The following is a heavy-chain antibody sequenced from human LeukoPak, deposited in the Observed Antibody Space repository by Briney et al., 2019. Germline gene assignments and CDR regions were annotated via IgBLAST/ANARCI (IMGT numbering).Heavy chain of an antibody. D-gene: IGHD3-10*01. CDR3: ARDVKLPWFGLDENYFDY. CDR1: GYTFTSYV. V-gene: IGHV1-18*01. J-gene: IGHJ4*02. CDR2: ITPYNGNT. Sequence: ASVKVSCKASGYTFTSYVISGVRQAPGQGLEWRGWITPYNGNTNYAQKHQGRVTMTTDTSTSTAYMELRSLRSDDTAVYYCARDVKLPWFGLDENYFDYWGQGTLVTVSS.